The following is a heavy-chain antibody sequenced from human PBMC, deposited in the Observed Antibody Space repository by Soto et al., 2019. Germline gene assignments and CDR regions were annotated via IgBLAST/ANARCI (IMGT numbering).Heavy chain of an antibody. D-gene: IGHD3-10*01. Sequence: GGSLRLSCAASGFTFSNYAMSWVRQAPGKGLEWVSTFTRSGNTYYADSVKGRFTISRDNSKNTLYLQMDSLRAEDTTVYYCAREFAPGSPKYDYRALRTLDTGSS. V-gene: IGHV3-23*01. CDR2: FTRSGNT. CDR1: GFTFSNYA. CDR3: AREFAPGSPKYDY. J-gene: IGHJ4*02.